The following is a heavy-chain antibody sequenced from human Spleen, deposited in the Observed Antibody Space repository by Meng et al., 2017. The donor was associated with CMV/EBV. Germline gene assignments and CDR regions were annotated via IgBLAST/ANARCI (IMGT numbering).Heavy chain of an antibody. V-gene: IGHV3-30-3*01. CDR3: ARDGTDDY. Sequence: GESLKISCAASGFTFNTYTMHWLRQAPGKGLEWVSLISFDGTTKYYAASVKGRFTISRDNAKNSLYLQMNSLRVEDTALYYCARDGTDDYWGQGTLVTVSS. CDR1: GFTFNTYT. J-gene: IGHJ4*02. CDR2: ISFDGTTK. D-gene: IGHD1-1*01.